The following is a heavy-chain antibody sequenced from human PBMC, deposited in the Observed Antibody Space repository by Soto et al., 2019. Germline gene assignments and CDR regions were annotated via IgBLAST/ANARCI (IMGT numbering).Heavy chain of an antibody. J-gene: IGHJ5*02. Sequence: ASVKVSCKASGYTFSDYYIHWVRQAPGQGLEWMGWINPNSGGTNYAQKFQGRVTMTRDTSISTAYVELSRLRSDDTAVYYCARDYDYVWGSYRYTGRGGNWFDPWGQGTLVTVSS. CDR3: ARDYDYVWGSYRYTGRGGNWFDP. CDR1: GYTFSDYY. V-gene: IGHV1-2*02. D-gene: IGHD3-16*02. CDR2: INPNSGGT.